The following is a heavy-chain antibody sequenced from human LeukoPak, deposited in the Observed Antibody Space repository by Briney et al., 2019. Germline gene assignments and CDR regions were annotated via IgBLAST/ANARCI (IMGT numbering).Heavy chain of an antibody. CDR1: GGYISSYY. CDR3: ARGRYYGSGIRGYFDY. V-gene: IGHV4-59*01. Sequence: SETLSLTCTVSGGYISSYYWSWIRQPPGEGLEWIGYVYYTGSTNYNPSLKSRVSISVDTSKNQFSLKLRSVSAEDTAVYYCARGRYYGSGIRGYFDYWGQGTLVTVSS. CDR2: VYYTGST. D-gene: IGHD3-10*01. J-gene: IGHJ4*02.